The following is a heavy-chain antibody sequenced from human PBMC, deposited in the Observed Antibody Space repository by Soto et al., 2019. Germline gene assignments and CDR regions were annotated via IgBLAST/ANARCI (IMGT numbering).Heavy chain of an antibody. CDR1: GINFNDYW. V-gene: IGHV3-7*03. J-gene: IGHJ5*02. D-gene: IGHD1-26*01. CDR2: IKEDGSSK. CDR3: ARVSTSGSYAP. Sequence: GGSLRLSCAASGINFNDYWMSWVRQAPGKGLEWVANIKEDGSSKYYVDSVKGRFTISRDNAKNSLYLQMNSLRAEDTAVYYCARVSTSGSYAPWGQGTLVTVSS.